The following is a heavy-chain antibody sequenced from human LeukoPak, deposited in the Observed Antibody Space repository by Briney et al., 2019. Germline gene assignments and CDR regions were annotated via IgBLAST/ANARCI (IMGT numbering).Heavy chain of an antibody. J-gene: IGHJ3*02. CDR3: ARDVKIFGVVMGAFDI. CDR2: INPSGGTT. V-gene: IGHV1-46*01. D-gene: IGHD3-3*01. CDR1: GYTFTSYY. Sequence: ASVKVSCKASGYTFTSYYLHWVRQAPGQGLEWMGTINPSGGTTSYAEKFQGRVTMTRDTSTSTVYMELSSLRSEDTAVYYCARDVKIFGVVMGAFDIWGQGTMVTVSS.